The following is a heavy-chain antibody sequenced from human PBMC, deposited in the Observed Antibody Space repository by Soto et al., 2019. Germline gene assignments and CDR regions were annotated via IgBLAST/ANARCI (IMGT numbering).Heavy chain of an antibody. CDR3: ARIVESDYTIDFDL. D-gene: IGHD3-3*01. V-gene: IGHV4-30-4*08. J-gene: IGHJ2*01. CDR2: IYCSGST. CDR1: GDSSSSGDYY. Sequence: QVQLQESGPGLVKPSQTLSLTCTVPGDSSSSGDYYWSWIRQPPGKGLEWIGYIYCSGSTNYNPSLSSRVTISVDTSKNQFSLNLSSVTAADTAVYYCARIVESDYTIDFDLWGRGTLVTVSS.